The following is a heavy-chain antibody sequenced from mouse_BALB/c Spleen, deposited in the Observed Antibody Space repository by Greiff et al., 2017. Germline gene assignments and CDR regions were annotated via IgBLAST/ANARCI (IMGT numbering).Heavy chain of an antibody. CDR2: ISYSGST. V-gene: IGHV3-2*02. Sequence: EVQLVESGPGLVKPSQSLSLTCTVTGYSITSDYAWNWIRQFPGNKLEWMGYISYSGSTSYNPSLKSRISITRDTSKNQFFLQLNSVTTEDTATYYCARFLCITTVVASGDYWGQGTSVTVSS. CDR1: GYSITSDYA. J-gene: IGHJ4*01. CDR3: ARFLCITTVVASGDY. D-gene: IGHD1-1*01.